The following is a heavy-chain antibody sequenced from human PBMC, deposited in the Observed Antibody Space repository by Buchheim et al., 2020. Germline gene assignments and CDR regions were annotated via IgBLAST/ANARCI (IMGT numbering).Heavy chain of an antibody. D-gene: IGHD3-9*01. J-gene: IGHJ4*02. V-gene: IGHV3-30-3*01. CDR1: GFTFSSYA. CDR3: ARGPVLRYFDSVEGTGTIAY. Sequence: QVQLVESGGGVVQPGRSLRLSCAASGFTFSSYAMHWVRQAPGKGLEWVAVISYDGSNKYYADSVKGRFTISRDNSKNTLYLQMNSLRAEDTAVYYCARGPVLRYFDSVEGTGTIAYWGQGTL. CDR2: ISYDGSNK.